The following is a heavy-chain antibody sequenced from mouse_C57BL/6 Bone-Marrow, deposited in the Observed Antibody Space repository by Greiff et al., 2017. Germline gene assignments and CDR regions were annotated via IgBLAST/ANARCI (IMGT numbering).Heavy chain of an antibody. Sequence: QVQLQQPGAELVKPGASVKMSCKASGYTFTSYWITWVKQRPGQGLEWIGDIYPGRGSTNYNEKFKSKATLTVDTSSSTAYMQLSSLTSEDSAVYYCARGGLLRAWFAYWGQGTLVTVSA. V-gene: IGHV1-55*01. CDR1: GYTFTSYW. CDR3: ARGGLLRAWFAY. J-gene: IGHJ3*01. D-gene: IGHD1-1*01. CDR2: IYPGRGST.